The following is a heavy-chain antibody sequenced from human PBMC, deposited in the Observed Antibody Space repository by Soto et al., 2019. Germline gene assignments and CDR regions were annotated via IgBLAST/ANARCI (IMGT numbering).Heavy chain of an antibody. CDR2: ISGSGGST. Sequence: EVQLLESGGGLVQPGGSLRLSCAASGFTFSSYAMSWVRQAPGKGLEWVSAISGSGGSTYYADSVKGRFTISRDNSKNTLSPQMTSLRAADTAVYYCATPPWFGGFAYWGQGTLVTVSS. CDR1: GFTFSSYA. V-gene: IGHV3-23*01. CDR3: ATPPWFGGFAY. D-gene: IGHD3-10*01. J-gene: IGHJ4*02.